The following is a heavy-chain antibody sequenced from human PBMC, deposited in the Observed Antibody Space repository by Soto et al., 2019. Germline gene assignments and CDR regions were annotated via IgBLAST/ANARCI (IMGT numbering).Heavy chain of an antibody. CDR3: ARGEQYSGRIFDY. Sequence: HSQTLSLTCALTGDSVSSNSAGWSWVRQSPSRGLEWLGRTYYRSKWYYEYAVSVRGRITINPDTSKDQYSLQLNSVTPEDTAVYFCARGEQYSGRIFDYWGQGTLVTVSS. V-gene: IGHV6-1*01. CDR1: GDSVSSNSAG. D-gene: IGHD1-26*01. CDR2: TYYRSKWYY. J-gene: IGHJ4*01.